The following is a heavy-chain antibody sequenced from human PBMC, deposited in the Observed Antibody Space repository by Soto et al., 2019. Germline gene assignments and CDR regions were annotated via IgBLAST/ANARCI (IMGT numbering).Heavy chain of an antibody. J-gene: IGHJ5*02. CDR2: ISGSGGST. D-gene: IGHD6-19*01. Sequence: GGSLRLSCAASGFTFSSYAMSWVRQAPGKGLEWVSAISGSGGSTYYVDSVKGRFTISRDNSKNTLYLQMNSLRAEDTAVYYCAKDPSFSKAVAGYCFDPWGQGTLVTVSS. V-gene: IGHV3-23*01. CDR3: AKDPSFSKAVAGYCFDP. CDR1: GFTFSSYA.